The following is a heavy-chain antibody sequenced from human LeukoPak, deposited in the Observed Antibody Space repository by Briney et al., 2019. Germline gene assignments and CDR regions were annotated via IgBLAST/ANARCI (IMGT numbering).Heavy chain of an antibody. J-gene: IGHJ1*01. Sequence: GGSLRLSCAASGFTFSTYWMHWGRQAPGKGLVWGSRIKSDGGTNYADSVKGRFTISRDNAKKTVSLQMNSLRPEDTGVYYCARAPSEIGGYYPEYFRHWGQGTLVTVSS. CDR1: GFTFSTYW. CDR2: IKSDGGT. D-gene: IGHD3-22*01. V-gene: IGHV3-74*01. CDR3: ARAPSEIGGYYPEYFRH.